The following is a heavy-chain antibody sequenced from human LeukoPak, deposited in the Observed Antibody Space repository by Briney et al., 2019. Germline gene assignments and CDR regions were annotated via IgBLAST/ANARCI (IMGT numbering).Heavy chain of an antibody. V-gene: IGHV1-18*04. CDR1: GYTFSDYG. D-gene: IGHD5-24*01. CDR3: ARGGQDGKLDY. CDR2: ISPYNGNT. J-gene: IGHJ4*02. Sequence: GASVKVSCKTSGYTFSDYGISWVRQAPGQGPEWMGWISPYNGNTNLAQKFQGRVTMTTDTSTSTAYMELRSLRSDDTAMYYCARGGQDGKLDYWGQGTLVTVSS.